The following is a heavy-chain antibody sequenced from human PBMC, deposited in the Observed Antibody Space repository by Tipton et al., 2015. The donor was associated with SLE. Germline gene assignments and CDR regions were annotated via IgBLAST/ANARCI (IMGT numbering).Heavy chain of an antibody. J-gene: IGHJ4*02. CDR1: HESISGYY. D-gene: IGHD3-16*01. CDR2: INHSGST. Sequence: TLSLTCAVYHESISGYYWGWIRQPPGKGLEWIGEINHSGSTNYNPSLRSRVTISTDTSKNQFSLKLSFVTAADTAIYYCARSMLTTKRVFDYWGQGTLVTVSS. V-gene: IGHV4-34*01. CDR3: ARSMLTTKRVFDY.